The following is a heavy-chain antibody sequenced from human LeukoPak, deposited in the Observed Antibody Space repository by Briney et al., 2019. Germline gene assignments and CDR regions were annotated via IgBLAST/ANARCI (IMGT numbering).Heavy chain of an antibody. CDR3: ATLSYYALDY. CDR1: GFTFSDYY. J-gene: IGHJ4*02. V-gene: IGHV3-11*04. Sequence: GGSLRLSCAVSGFTFSDYYMTWIRQAPGKGLEWVSHISSSSGTKYYADSVKGRFTISRDNAKNSLYLQMNSLRAEDTAVYYCATLSYYALDYWGQGTLVTVSS. CDR2: ISSSSGTK. D-gene: IGHD3-10*01.